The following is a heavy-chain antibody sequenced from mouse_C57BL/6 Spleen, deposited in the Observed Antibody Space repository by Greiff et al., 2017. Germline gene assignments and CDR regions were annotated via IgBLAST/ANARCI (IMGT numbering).Heavy chain of an antibody. CDR3: ARSAYYYGDYFDD. D-gene: IGHD1-1*01. CDR2: IYPGSGST. Sequence: VQLKQPGAELVKPGASVKMSCKASGYTFTSYWITWVKQRPGQGLEWIGDIYPGSGSTNYNEKFKSKATLTVDTSSSTAYMQLSSLTSEDSAVYYCARSAYYYGDYFDDWGQGTTLTVSS. CDR1: GYTFTSYW. J-gene: IGHJ2*01. V-gene: IGHV1-55*01.